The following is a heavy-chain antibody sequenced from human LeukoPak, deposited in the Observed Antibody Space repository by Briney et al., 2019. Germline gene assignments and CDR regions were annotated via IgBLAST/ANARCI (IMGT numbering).Heavy chain of an antibody. V-gene: IGHV3-7*01. CDR2: IKHDGSVK. CDR1: GITFRSDW. CDR3: ATNRGWYRLDL. J-gene: IGHJ2*01. D-gene: IGHD2-15*01. Sequence: PGESLRLSCVASGITFRSDWMSWVPQAPGKGPEWVANIKHDGSVKQYVDSVKGRFTISTDNAKNSLFLQMDSLRAEDTAVYYCATNRGWYRLDLWGRGTLVTVSS.